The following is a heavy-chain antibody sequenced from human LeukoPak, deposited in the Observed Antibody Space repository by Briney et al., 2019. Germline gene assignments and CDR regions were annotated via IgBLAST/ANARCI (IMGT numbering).Heavy chain of an antibody. CDR3: ARASVTYYYYSYMDV. CDR1: GGSITNYY. Sequence: SETLSLTCTVSGGSITNYYWTWIRQPPGKGLEWIGYIHYSGSTNYNPSLKSRVTISVDTSKNQFSLKLSSVTAADTAVYYCARASVTYYYYSYMDVWAKGTTVTVSS. D-gene: IGHD4-11*01. V-gene: IGHV4-59*01. CDR2: IHYSGST. J-gene: IGHJ6*03.